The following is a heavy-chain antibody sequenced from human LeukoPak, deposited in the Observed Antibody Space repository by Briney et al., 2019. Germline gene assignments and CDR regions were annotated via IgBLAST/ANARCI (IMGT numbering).Heavy chain of an antibody. D-gene: IGHD2-2*01. CDR3: AKSGCSSTSCYGLFSGWFDP. V-gene: IGHV3-21*01. CDR1: GFTFSSYS. J-gene: IGHJ5*02. CDR2: TSSSSSYI. Sequence: GRSLRLSCAASGFTFSSYSMNWVRQAPGKGLEWVSSTSSSSSYIYYADSVKGRFTISRDNAKNSLYLQMNSLRAEDTAVYYCAKSGCSSTSCYGLFSGWFDPWGQGTLVTVSS.